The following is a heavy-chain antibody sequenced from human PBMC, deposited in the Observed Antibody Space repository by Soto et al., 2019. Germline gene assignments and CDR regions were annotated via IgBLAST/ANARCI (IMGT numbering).Heavy chain of an antibody. CDR2: FNPGDGET. V-gene: IGHV1-24*01. CDR1: VYRLTEPD. J-gene: IGHJ3*01. D-gene: IGHD4-17*01. CDR3: AMPGYGGIPGRAGFDL. Sequence: VSVKVSCKVSVYRLTEPDMHRVRQAPGKGLEWMGGFNPGDGETIYAQNFQGRVTMTEDRSTDTAYMELSSLRSEDTAVYYCAMPGYGGIPGRAGFDLWGQGTKVTVSS.